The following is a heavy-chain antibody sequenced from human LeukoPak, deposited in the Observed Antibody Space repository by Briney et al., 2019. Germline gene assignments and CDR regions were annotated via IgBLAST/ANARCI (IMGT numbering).Heavy chain of an antibody. CDR1: GGSISSYY. D-gene: IGHD3/OR15-3a*01. CDR2: IYTSGST. Sequence: SETLSLTCTVSGGSISSYYWSWIRQPAGKGLEWIGRIYTSGSTNYNPSLKSRVTISVDKSKNQFSLKLSSVTAADTAVYYCARDIRGTNYYYYMDVWGKGTTVTVSS. V-gene: IGHV4-4*07. J-gene: IGHJ6*03. CDR3: ARDIRGTNYYYYMDV.